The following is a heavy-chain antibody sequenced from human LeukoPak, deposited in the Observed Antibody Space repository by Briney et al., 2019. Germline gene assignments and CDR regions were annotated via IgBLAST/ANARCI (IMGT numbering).Heavy chain of an antibody. V-gene: IGHV3-21*01. CDR1: GFTFSSYT. Sequence: GGSLRLSCAASGFTFSSYTMNWVRQAPGKGLEWVSSITSSSSYIYYTDSAKGRFTISRDNAKNSLFLPMNSLRAEDTAVYYCARVLSGTLTFDHWGQGTLVAVSS. CDR2: ITSSSSYI. J-gene: IGHJ4*02. D-gene: IGHD3-9*01. CDR3: ARVLSGTLTFDH.